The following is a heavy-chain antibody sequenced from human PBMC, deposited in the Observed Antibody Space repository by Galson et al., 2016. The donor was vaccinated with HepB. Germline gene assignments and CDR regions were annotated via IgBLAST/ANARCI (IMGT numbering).Heavy chain of an antibody. V-gene: IGHV3-7*03. CDR1: GFTFRDYW. CDR2: MNQDGSEK. CDR3: ARDRAMEDY. Sequence: SLRLSCAASGFTFRDYWMNWVRQAPGKGLEWVANMNQDGSEKHYVASVNGRFTISRDNAKNSPYLQMSSLRVDDTAVYFCARDRAMEDYWGQGTLVTVSS. D-gene: IGHD3-10*01. J-gene: IGHJ4*02.